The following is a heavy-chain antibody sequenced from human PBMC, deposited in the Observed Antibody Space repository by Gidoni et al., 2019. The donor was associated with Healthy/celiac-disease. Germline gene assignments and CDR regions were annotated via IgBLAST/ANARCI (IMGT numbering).Heavy chain of an antibody. D-gene: IGHD1-1*01. CDR3: AKGNGVGLSGPS. Sequence: EVQLLESGGGLVQPGGSLRLSCAASEFTFSSYAMSWVRQAPGKGLEWVSAISGSGGSTYYADSVKGRFTISRDNSKNTLYLQMNSLRAEDTAVYYCAKGNGVGLSGPSWGQGTLVTVSS. J-gene: IGHJ4*02. CDR1: EFTFSSYA. CDR2: ISGSGGST. V-gene: IGHV3-23*01.